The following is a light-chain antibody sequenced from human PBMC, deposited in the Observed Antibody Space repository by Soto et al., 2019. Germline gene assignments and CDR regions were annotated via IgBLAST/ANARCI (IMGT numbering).Light chain of an antibody. J-gene: IGKJ4*01. CDR2: KAS. CDR1: QSISWW. CDR3: QQYNAYPLT. Sequence: DIQMTQSPSTLSTVVGDRVTITCRASQSISWWLAWYQQKPGKAPKLLIYKASSLESGVPSRFSGSGSGTEFTLTISSLQPDDFAIYFCQQYNAYPLTFGGGTRVEIK. V-gene: IGKV1-5*03.